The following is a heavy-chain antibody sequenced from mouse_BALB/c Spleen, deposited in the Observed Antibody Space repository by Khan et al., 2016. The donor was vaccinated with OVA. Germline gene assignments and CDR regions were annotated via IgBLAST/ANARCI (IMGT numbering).Heavy chain of an antibody. V-gene: IGHV5-12*02. Sequence: EVELVESGGGFMQPGGSLTLSCATSGFTFTDYYMYWVRQTPEKRLEWVAYICNRGTTPYYSDTVRGRFTISRDNAKNPLYLQMSRLKYEEAAMYYCAREGGGGGLAYWGQGTLVTVSA. CDR3: AREGGGGGLAY. CDR1: GFTFTDYY. CDR2: ICNRGTTP. J-gene: IGHJ3*01. D-gene: IGHD1-1*02.